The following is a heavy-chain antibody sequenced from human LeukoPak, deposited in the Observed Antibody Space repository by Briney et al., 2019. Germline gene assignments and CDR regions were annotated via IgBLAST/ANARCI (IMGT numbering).Heavy chain of an antibody. CDR2: IYYSGST. CDR3: AKRVYYHGGYFDS. D-gene: IGHD1-26*01. J-gene: IGHJ4*02. V-gene: IGHV4-59*01. Sequence: SETLSLTCTVSGGSISSYYWSWIRQPPGKGLEWIGYIYYSGSTNYNPSLKSRVTISVDTSKNQFSLKLSSVTAADTAVYYCAKRVYYHGGYFDSWGQGTLVTVSS. CDR1: GGSISSYY.